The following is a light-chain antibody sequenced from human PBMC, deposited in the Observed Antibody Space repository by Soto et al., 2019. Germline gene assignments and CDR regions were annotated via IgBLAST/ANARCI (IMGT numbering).Light chain of an antibody. V-gene: IGLV1-40*01. CDR2: GNS. J-gene: IGLJ2*01. CDR1: SSNIGAGYD. CDR3: QSYDRSLNGVV. Sequence: QSVLTQPPSVSGAPGQRVTISCTGSSSNIGAGYDVHWYQQLPGTAPKLLIYGNSNRPSGVPDRFSGSKSGTSASLAITGLQAEDEADYYCQSYDRSLNGVVLGGGTQLTVL.